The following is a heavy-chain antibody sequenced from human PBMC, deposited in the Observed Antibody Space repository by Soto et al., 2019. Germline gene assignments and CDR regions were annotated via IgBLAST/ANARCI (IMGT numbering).Heavy chain of an antibody. Sequence: GASVKVSCKSAGYRFETYAMSWVRQAPGQGLEWMGWISAYHIDTYYVEKFQDRVTMTTDTSTGTAYMELRSLRSDDTAVYYCARGHGVIIGAMDVWGQGTTVTVSS. D-gene: IGHD3-3*01. CDR3: ARGHGVIIGAMDV. J-gene: IGHJ6*02. V-gene: IGHV1-18*01. CDR1: GYRFETYA. CDR2: ISAYHIDT.